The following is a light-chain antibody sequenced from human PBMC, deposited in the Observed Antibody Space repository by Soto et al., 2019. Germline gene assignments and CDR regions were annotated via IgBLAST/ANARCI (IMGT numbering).Light chain of an antibody. V-gene: IGKV4-1*01. Sequence: DIVMTQSPDSLAVSLGERASINCKSSQSLLYSSDNKDYLAWYQHKPGQPPRLLIYWASARASGVPDRFRGSGSGTDFTLTITRLQAEDVAVYYCQHYYTPPYAFGPGTKLEIK. CDR3: QHYYTPPYA. CDR2: WAS. J-gene: IGKJ2*01. CDR1: QSLLYSSDNKDY.